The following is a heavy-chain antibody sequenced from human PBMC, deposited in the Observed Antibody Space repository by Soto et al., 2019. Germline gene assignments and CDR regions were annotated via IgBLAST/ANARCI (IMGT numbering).Heavy chain of an antibody. J-gene: IGHJ5*02. V-gene: IGHV4-39*01. D-gene: IGHD3-10*01. CDR2: IRYSGST. Sequence: SETLSLTCTVSGGSISSENSNWAWIRQPPGKGLEWIGSIRYSGSTYYNPSLKSRVTISVDASKNHFSLKLSSVAAADTAVYYCAIHYSFGERYNNWFDLFCQGTLVTVSS. CDR3: AIHYSFGERYNNWFDL. CDR1: GGSISSENSN.